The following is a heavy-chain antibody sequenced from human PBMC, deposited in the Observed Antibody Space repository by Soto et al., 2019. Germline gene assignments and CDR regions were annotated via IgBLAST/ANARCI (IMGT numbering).Heavy chain of an antibody. CDR3: ARGRSTPVVATAPNWFDP. CDR1: GGSFSDYY. V-gene: IGHV4-34*01. D-gene: IGHD2-2*01. Sequence: QVQLLQWGAGLLKPSETLSLTCAVYGGSFSDYYWSWIRQPPGKGLEWIGEINHSGSTNYNPSLKIRGSISVDTSKNQFSLKSSSVTAADTAVYYCARGRSTPVVATAPNWFDPWGQGTLVTVSS. J-gene: IGHJ5*02. CDR2: INHSGST.